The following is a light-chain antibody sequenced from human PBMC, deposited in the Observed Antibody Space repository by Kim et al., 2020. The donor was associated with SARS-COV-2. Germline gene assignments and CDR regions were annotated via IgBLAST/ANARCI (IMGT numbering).Light chain of an antibody. CDR1: QSVHVW. CDR2: RAS. V-gene: IGKV1-5*03. J-gene: IGKJ5*01. Sequence: SASIGARVIITCRASQSVHVWLAWYQQKPGKAPKLLIYRASNLESGVPSRFSGSGSGTEFTLTISSLQPDDFATYYCQQFHRFITFGQGTRLEIK. CDR3: QQFHRFIT.